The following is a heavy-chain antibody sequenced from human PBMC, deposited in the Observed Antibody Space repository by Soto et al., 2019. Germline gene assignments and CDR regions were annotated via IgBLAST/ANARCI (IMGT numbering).Heavy chain of an antibody. V-gene: IGHV5-51*01. J-gene: IGHJ3*02. CDR2: IYPGDSDT. Sequence: RGESLKISCKGSGYSFTSYWIGWVRQMPGKGLEWMGIIYPGDSDTRYSPSFQGQVTISADKSISTAYLQWSSLKASDTAMYYCARLFYYDILTGYYHAFDIWGQGTMVTVSS. CDR3: ARLFYYDILTGYYHAFDI. D-gene: IGHD3-9*01. CDR1: GYSFTSYW.